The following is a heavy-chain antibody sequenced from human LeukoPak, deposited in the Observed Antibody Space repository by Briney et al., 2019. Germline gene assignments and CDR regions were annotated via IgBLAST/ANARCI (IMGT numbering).Heavy chain of an antibody. D-gene: IGHD2-15*01. Sequence: XWXRXAPXXXLEWVSXISGSGGSTYYADSVKGRFTISRDNSKNTLYLQMNSLRAEDTAVYYCAKDPSGYCSGGSCYSGWFDPWGQGTLVTVSS. V-gene: IGHV3-23*01. CDR3: AKDPSGYCSGGSCYSGWFDP. J-gene: IGHJ5*02. CDR2: ISGSGGST.